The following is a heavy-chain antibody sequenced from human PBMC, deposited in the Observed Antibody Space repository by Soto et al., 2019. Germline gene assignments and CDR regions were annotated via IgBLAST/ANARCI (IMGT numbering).Heavy chain of an antibody. D-gene: IGHD4-17*01. J-gene: IGHJ4*02. Sequence: SVTLSVTSTISGSAISSSNYYWVWIRQPPGKELEWIGSVYYSGSTYSNPSLKSRVTISVDTSKNQFSLKLSSVTAADTAVYYCARQPSVTHAHFDYWGQGTLVTVS. CDR2: VYYSGST. CDR3: ARQPSVTHAHFDY. V-gene: IGHV4-39*01. CDR1: GSAISSSNYY.